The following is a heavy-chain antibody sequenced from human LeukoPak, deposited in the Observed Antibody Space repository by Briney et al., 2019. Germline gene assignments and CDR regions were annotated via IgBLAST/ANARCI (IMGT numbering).Heavy chain of an antibody. CDR3: AWGRFLEWLPDY. CDR2: IIPIFGTA. CDR1: GGTFSSYA. V-gene: IGHV1-69*01. Sequence: TVKVSCKASGGTFSSYAISWVRQAPGQGLEWMGGIIPIFGTANYAQKFQGRVTITADESTSTAYMELSSLRSEDTAVYYCAWGRFLEWLPDYWGQGTLVTVSS. D-gene: IGHD3-3*01. J-gene: IGHJ4*02.